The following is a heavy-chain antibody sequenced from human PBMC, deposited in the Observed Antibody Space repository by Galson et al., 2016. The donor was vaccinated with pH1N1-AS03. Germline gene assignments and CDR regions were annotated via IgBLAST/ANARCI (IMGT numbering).Heavy chain of an antibody. CDR1: GYTFTNYG. J-gene: IGHJ6*02. CDR3: ARDAAYYYGMDV. Sequence: SVKVSCKASGYTFTNYGVSWVRQAPGQGLEWMGGISSFNGYTTYAQKLQDRVTMTRDTFTSKAYMELRSLRSDDTAVYFCARDAAYYYGMDVWGQGTTVIVS. D-gene: IGHD6-25*01. CDR2: ISSFNGYT. V-gene: IGHV1-18*01.